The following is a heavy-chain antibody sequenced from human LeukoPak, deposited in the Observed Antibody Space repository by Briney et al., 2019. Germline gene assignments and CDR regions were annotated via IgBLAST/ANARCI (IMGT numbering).Heavy chain of an antibody. CDR3: ARAGPGADYYGMDV. J-gene: IGHJ6*02. D-gene: IGHD3-10*01. Sequence: PGGSLRLSCAASGFTFSSYGMHWVRQAPGKGLEWVAFIRYDGSNKYYADSVKGRFTISRDNSKNTLYLQMNSLRAEDTAVYYCARAGPGADYYGMDVWGQGTTVTVSS. V-gene: IGHV3-30*02. CDR1: GFTFSSYG. CDR2: IRYDGSNK.